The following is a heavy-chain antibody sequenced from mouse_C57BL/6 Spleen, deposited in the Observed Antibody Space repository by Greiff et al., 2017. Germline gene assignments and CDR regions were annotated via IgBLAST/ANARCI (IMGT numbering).Heavy chain of an antibody. J-gene: IGHJ1*03. CDR3: ARDGNYRYWYFDV. Sequence: VKQRPGQGLEWIGMIHPNSGSTNYNEKFKSKATLTVDKSSSTAYMQLSSLTSEDSAVYYCARDGNYRYWYFDVWGTGTTVTVSS. D-gene: IGHD2-1*01. V-gene: IGHV1-64*01. CDR2: IHPNSGST.